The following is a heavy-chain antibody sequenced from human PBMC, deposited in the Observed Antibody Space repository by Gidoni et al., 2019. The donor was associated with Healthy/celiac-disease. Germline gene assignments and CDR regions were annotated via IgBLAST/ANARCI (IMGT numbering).Heavy chain of an antibody. Sequence: EVQLLESGGGLVQPGGSLRLSCAASGFPFSRFAMSWVRQAPGKGLEWVSAISGRGGSTYYADSVKGRFTISRDNSKNTLYLQMNSLRAEDTAVYYCATSHREGATTLGPLRTRSPLDYWGQGTLVTVSS. CDR1: GFPFSRFA. J-gene: IGHJ4*02. D-gene: IGHD1-26*01. V-gene: IGHV3-23*01. CDR3: ATSHREGATTLGPLRTRSPLDY. CDR2: ISGRGGST.